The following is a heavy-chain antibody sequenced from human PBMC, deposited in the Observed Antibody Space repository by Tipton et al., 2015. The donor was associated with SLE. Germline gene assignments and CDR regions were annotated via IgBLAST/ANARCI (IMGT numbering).Heavy chain of an antibody. J-gene: IGHJ6*02. CDR1: GFTFSSYA. CDR2: ISYDGSNK. V-gene: IGHV3-30*03. Sequence: SLRLSCAASGFTFSSYAMSWVRQAPGKGLEWVAVISYDGSNKYYADSVKGRFTISRDNAKNSLYLQMNSLRAEDTAVYYCARDPGGGYGMDVWGQGTTVTVSS. CDR3: ARDPGGGYGMDV.